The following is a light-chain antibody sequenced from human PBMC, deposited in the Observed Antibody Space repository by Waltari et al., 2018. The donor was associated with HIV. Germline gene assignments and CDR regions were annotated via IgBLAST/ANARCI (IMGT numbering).Light chain of an antibody. V-gene: IGKV2-28*01. CDR2: LGS. CDR1: QNLLRTNGKNY. CDR3: MQALQTPFT. J-gene: IGKJ3*01. Sequence: DIVMTQSPLSLTVTPGEPASMSCRSSQNLLRTNGKNYLDWFLQKPGQSPQLLIHLGSNRASGVPDRFSGSGSGTDFTLTINRVEAEDVGVHYCMQALQTPFTFGPGTKVEIK.